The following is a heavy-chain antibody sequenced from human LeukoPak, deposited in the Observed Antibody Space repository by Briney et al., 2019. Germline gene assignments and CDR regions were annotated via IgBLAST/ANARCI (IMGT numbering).Heavy chain of an antibody. Sequence: SETLSLTCTVSGGSISSSSYYWGWIRQPPGKGLEWIGSIYYSGSTYYNPSLKSRVTISVDTSKNQFSLKLSSVTAADTAVYYCARETYYYDSSGPDESYYYYMDVWGKGTTVTVSS. CDR1: GGSISSSSYY. D-gene: IGHD3-22*01. CDR2: IYYSGST. V-gene: IGHV4-39*07. J-gene: IGHJ6*03. CDR3: ARETYYYDSSGPDESYYYYMDV.